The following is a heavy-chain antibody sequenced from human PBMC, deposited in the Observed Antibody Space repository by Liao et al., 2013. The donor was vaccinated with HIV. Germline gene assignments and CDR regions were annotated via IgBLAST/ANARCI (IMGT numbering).Heavy chain of an antibody. J-gene: IGHJ4*02. CDR1: GGSISSGDYY. CDR2: IYYSGTT. V-gene: IGHV4-30-4*08. D-gene: IGHD2-8*01. Sequence: QVQLQESGPGLVKPSQTLSLTCTVSGGSISSGDYYWSWIRQPPGKGLEWIGYIYYSGTTNYNPSLKSRVTISVDTSKNQFSLKLNSVTAADTAVYYCARGDRVLNGGREFRAFDYWGQGTLVTVSS. CDR3: ARGDRVLNGGREFRAFDY.